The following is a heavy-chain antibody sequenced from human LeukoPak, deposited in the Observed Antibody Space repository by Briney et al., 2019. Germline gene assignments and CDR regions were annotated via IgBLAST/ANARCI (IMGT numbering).Heavy chain of an antibody. J-gene: IGHJ3*02. D-gene: IGHD3-10*01. CDR2: IKQDGSEK. V-gene: IGHV3-7*01. CDR1: GFTFSSYW. CDR3: AKVKGPGFGDFDAFDI. Sequence: GGSLRLSCAASGFTFSSYWMSWVRQAPGKGLEWVANIKQDGSEKYYVDSVKGRFTISRDNAKNSLYLQMNSLRAEDKAVYYCAKVKGPGFGDFDAFDIWGQGTMVTVSS.